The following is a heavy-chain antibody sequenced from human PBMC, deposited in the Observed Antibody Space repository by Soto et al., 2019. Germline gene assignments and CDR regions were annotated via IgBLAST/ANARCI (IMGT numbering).Heavy chain of an antibody. CDR2: ISSYNGNT. CDR1: GYTFTSYG. V-gene: IGHV1-18*04. CDR3: ARGPRYCSTTTCFSGVTWFDP. J-gene: IGHJ5*02. D-gene: IGHD2-2*01. Sequence: ASVKVSCKASGYTFTSYGISWVRQAPGQGLEWMGWISSYNGNTNYAQKVQGRVTLTADTSTSTTYMELRSLRSDDTAVYYCARGPRYCSTTTCFSGVTWFDPWGQGTLVTVSS.